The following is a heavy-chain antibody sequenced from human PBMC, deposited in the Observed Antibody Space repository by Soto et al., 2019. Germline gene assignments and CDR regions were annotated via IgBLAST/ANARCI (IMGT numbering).Heavy chain of an antibody. J-gene: IGHJ5*02. Sequence: PSETLSLTCTVSGGSFSSYYWSWIRQPPGKGLEWIVYIYYSGSTNYNPSLKSRVTISVDTSKNQVSLKLNSVTAADTAVYYCARVLEYYDSSAPVRWFDPWGQGTLVTVSS. D-gene: IGHD3-22*01. V-gene: IGHV4-59*01. CDR3: ARVLEYYDSSAPVRWFDP. CDR2: IYYSGST. CDR1: GGSFSSYY.